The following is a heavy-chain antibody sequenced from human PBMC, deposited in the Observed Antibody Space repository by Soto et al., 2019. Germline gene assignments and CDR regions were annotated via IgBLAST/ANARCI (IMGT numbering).Heavy chain of an antibody. V-gene: IGHV3-23*01. CDR3: AKVSSGSSIVDY. Sequence: RLSCAASGFTFSSYAMSWVRQAPGKGLEWVSAISGSGGSTNYAASVKGRFTISRDNSKNTLYLQMNSLRAEDTAVYYCAKVSSGSSIVDYWGQGTLVTVSS. J-gene: IGHJ4*02. CDR1: GFTFSSYA. D-gene: IGHD3-10*01. CDR2: ISGSGGST.